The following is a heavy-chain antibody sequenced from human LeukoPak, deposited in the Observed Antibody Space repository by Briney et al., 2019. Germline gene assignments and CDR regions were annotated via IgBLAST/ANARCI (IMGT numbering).Heavy chain of an antibody. CDR2: IYYSGST. CDR3: ARGAGIAALYYYYMDV. D-gene: IGHD6-13*01. V-gene: IGHV4-39*07. Sequence: SETLSLTCTVSGGSISSSSYYWGWIRQPPGKGLEWIGSIYYSGSTYYNPSLKSRVTISVDTSKNQFSLKLSSVTAADTAVYYCARGAGIAALYYYYMDVWGKGTTVTVS. CDR1: GGSISSSSYY. J-gene: IGHJ6*03.